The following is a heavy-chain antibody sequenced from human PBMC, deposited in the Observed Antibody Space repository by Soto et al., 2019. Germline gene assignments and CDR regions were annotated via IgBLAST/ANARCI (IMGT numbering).Heavy chain of an antibody. Sequence: QVQLQESDPGLVKPSETLSLTCTVSGDSISTYYWSWIRQTPGKGLEWIGYLYDSGSTHYNPSLKSRVTISVDTSKNQFSLKLTSVTAADTAVYYCARENYYGSGTYFRLDVWGQGTRVTVSS. J-gene: IGHJ6*02. CDR3: ARENYYGSGTYFRLDV. D-gene: IGHD3-10*01. CDR2: LYDSGST. CDR1: GDSISTYY. V-gene: IGHV4-59*01.